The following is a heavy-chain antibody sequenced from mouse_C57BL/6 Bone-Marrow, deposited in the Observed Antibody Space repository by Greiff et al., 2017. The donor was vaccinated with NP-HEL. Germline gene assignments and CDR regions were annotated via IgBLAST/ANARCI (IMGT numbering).Heavy chain of an antibody. Sequence: VQLQQSGPVLVKPGASVKMSCKASGYTFTDYYMNWVKQSHGKSLEWIGVINPYNGGTSYKQKFKGKATLTVDKSSSTAYMELNSLTSENSAVYYCAREWYGKDAMDYWGQGTSVTVSS. CDR3: AREWYGKDAMDY. J-gene: IGHJ4*01. CDR1: GYTFTDYY. D-gene: IGHD2-10*02. V-gene: IGHV1-19*01. CDR2: INPYNGGT.